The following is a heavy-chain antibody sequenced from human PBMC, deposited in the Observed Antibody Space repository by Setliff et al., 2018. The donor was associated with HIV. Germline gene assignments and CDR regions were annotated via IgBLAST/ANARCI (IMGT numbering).Heavy chain of an antibody. J-gene: IGHJ4*01. V-gene: IGHV1-69*05. CDR2: IIPMFHRT. CDR1: GGTLSNYA. D-gene: IGHD4-17*01. CDR3: TRSTTAD. Sequence: ASVKVSCKASGGTLSNYAVNWVRQAPGGGLEWMGEIIPMFHRTQYAQRFQGRVTMTRDTSIRTAYMELRMLTSDDTAIYYCTRSTTADWGHGTKVTVSS.